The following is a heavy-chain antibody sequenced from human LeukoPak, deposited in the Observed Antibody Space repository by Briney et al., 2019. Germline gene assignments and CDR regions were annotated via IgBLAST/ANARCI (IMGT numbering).Heavy chain of an antibody. D-gene: IGHD6-25*01. J-gene: IGHJ6*02. Sequence: GGSLRLSCAASGFTFSSYAMSWARQAPGKGLEWVSLIRAGGSNTFYPDSVKGRFPLSRDNSKNTLFLHINSLRAEDTAVYYCARGGYDDYGMDVWGQGTTVAVSS. V-gene: IGHV3-23*01. CDR3: ARGGYDDYGMDV. CDR2: IRAGGSNT. CDR1: GFTFSSYA.